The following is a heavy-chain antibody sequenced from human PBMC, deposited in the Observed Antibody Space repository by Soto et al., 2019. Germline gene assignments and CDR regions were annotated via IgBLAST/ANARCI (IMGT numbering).Heavy chain of an antibody. CDR1: GFTFSSYE. J-gene: IGHJ4*02. CDR2: ISSSGSTI. Sequence: PGGSLRLSCAASGFTFSSYEMNWVRQAPGKGLEWVSYISSSGSTIYYADSVKGRFTISRDNAKNSLYLQMNSLRAEDTAVYYCARAQWLRIDYWGQGTLVTVSS. CDR3: ARAQWLRIDY. D-gene: IGHD6-19*01. V-gene: IGHV3-48*03.